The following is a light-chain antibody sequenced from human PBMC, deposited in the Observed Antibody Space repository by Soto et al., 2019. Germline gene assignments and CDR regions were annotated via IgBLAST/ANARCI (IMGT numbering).Light chain of an antibody. CDR2: DAS. V-gene: IGKV1-5*01. CDR3: QQYNTYST. J-gene: IGKJ5*01. CDR1: QNIRNW. Sequence: DIQMTQSPSTLSASVGDSVTIPCRASQNIRNWLAWYQQKPGKAPNPLIYDASSLKRGVQARFSGSGSGTEFTLTISSLEPDDFATYYCQQYNTYSTFGQGTRLE.